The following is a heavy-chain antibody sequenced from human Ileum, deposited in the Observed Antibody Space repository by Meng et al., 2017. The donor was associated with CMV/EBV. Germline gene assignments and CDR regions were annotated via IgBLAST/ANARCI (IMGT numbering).Heavy chain of an antibody. CDR2: VNNRGRT. D-gene: IGHD5-24*01. CDR3: ASGRLQFTPSALQH. CDR1: GGPLNGFF. Sequence: QVKFHPEGVGLVKPSETLSLTCAVSGGPLNGFFCSWIRQPPGRGLEWIGEVNNRGRTNYNPSLKSRLTKSIDTSKRQLSLMVTSVTAADSAIYYCASGRLQFTPSALQHWGPGTLVTVSS. V-gene: IGHV4-34*01. J-gene: IGHJ1*01.